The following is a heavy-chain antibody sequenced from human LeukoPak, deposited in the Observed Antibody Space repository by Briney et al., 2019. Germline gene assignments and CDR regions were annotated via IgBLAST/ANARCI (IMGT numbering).Heavy chain of an antibody. J-gene: IGHJ5*02. D-gene: IGHD3-3*01. V-gene: IGHV4-39*07. CDR3: AREFENTIFAVVSRWFDP. CDR2: IYYSGST. Sequence: SETLSLTRTASGGSISSSTYYWGWIRQPPGKGLEWIGTIYYSGSTYYNPSLKSRVTISIDTSKNQFSLKLTSVTAADTAVYYCAREFENTIFAVVSRWFDPWGQGVLVTVSS. CDR1: GGSISSSTYY.